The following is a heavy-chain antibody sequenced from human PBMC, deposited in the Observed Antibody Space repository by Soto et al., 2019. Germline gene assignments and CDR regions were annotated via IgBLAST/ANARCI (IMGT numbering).Heavy chain of an antibody. CDR3: AGDKRVVVAATQLIDY. CDR1: GYTFTSYY. CDR2: INPSGGGT. D-gene: IGHD2-15*01. V-gene: IGHV1-46*01. J-gene: IGHJ4*02. Sequence: ASVKVSCKASGYTFTSYYMHWVRQAPRQGLEWMGIINPSGGGTSYAQKFQGRVTMTRDTSTSTVYMELSSLRSEDTAAYYCAGDKRVVVAATQLIDYWGQGTLVTVSS.